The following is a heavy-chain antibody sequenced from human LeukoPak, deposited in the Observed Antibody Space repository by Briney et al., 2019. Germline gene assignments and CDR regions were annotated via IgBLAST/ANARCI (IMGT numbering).Heavy chain of an antibody. CDR1: GGSISSSSYY. CDR3: ARHMTRVNWFDP. V-gene: IGHV4-39*01. CDR2: IYYSGST. Sequence: SETLSLTCTVSGGSISSSSYYWGWIRQPPGKGLEWIGSIYYSGSTYYNLSLKSRVTISVDTSKNQFSLKLSSVTAADTAVYYCARHMTRVNWFDPRGQGTLVTVSS. J-gene: IGHJ5*02. D-gene: IGHD3-16*01.